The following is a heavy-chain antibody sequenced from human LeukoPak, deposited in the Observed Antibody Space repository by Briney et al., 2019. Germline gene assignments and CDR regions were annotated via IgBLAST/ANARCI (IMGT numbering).Heavy chain of an antibody. CDR3: ARAHRVIGLDY. J-gene: IGHJ4*02. CDR1: GFTVSSNY. Sequence: PGGSLRLSCAASGFTVSSNYMTWVRQAPGKGLEWVSVIFSGGSTYFADSVKGRFTISRDNSKNTLYLQTNSLRAEDTAVYFCARAHRVIGLDYWGQGTLVTVSS. D-gene: IGHD3-16*02. CDR2: IFSGGST. V-gene: IGHV3-53*01.